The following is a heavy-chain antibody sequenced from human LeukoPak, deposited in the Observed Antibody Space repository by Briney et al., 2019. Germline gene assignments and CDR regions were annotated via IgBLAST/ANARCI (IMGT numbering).Heavy chain of an antibody. D-gene: IGHD3-3*01. CDR1: GFTFSSYG. J-gene: IGHJ6*02. CDR2: ISYDGSNK. CDR3: AKEVGPSHYDFWSGYYNHYYYYGMDV. Sequence: PGGSLRLPCAASGFTFSSYGMHWVRQAPGKGLEWVAVISYDGSNKYYADSVKGRFTISRDNSKNTLYLQMNSLRAEDTAVYHCAKEVGPSHYDFWSGYYNHYYYYGMDVWGQGTTVTVSS. V-gene: IGHV3-30*18.